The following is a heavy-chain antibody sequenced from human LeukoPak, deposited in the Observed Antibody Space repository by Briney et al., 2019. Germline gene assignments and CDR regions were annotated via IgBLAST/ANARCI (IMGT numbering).Heavy chain of an antibody. J-gene: IGHJ3*02. CDR1: GFTFSSYA. V-gene: IGHV3-30-3*01. CDR2: ISYDGSNK. CDR3: ARSRGLYSIVGVHRAFDI. Sequence: GGSLRLSCAASGFTFSSYAMHWVRQAPGKGLEWVAVISYDGSNKYYADSVKGRFTISRDNSKNTLYPQMNSLRAEDTAVYYCARSRGLYSIVGVHRAFDIWGQGTMVTVSS. D-gene: IGHD1-26*01.